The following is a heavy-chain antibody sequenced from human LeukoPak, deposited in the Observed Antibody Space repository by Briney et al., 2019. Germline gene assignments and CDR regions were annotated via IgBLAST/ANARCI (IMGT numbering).Heavy chain of an antibody. Sequence: GASVTVSCKASGHTFTSYGISWVRQAPGQGVEWMGWISAYNGNTNYAQKLQGRVTMTTDTSTSTAYMELRSLRSDDTAVYYCARESTQDDAFDIWGQGTMVTVSS. CDR1: GHTFTSYG. CDR2: ISAYNGNT. J-gene: IGHJ3*02. CDR3: ARESTQDDAFDI. V-gene: IGHV1-18*01. D-gene: IGHD2-15*01.